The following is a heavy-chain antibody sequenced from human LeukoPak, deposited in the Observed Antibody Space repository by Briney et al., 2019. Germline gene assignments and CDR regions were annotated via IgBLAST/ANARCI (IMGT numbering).Heavy chain of an antibody. CDR1: GGSISTFY. J-gene: IGHJ4*02. CDR2: IHTSGST. CDR3: AREGSMTARPFVSIDY. Sequence: PSETLSLTCTVSGGSISTFYWSWIRQPAAKGLEWIGRIHTSGSTDYNPSLKSRVTMSVDTSKNQFSLKLSSVTAADTAVYYCAREGSMTARPFVSIDYWGQGTLVTVSS. V-gene: IGHV4-4*07. D-gene: IGHD6-6*01.